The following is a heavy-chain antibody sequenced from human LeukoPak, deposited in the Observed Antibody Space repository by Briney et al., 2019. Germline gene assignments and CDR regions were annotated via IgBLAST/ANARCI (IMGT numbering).Heavy chain of an antibody. CDR1: GFTFSSYS. CDR2: ISSSSSYI. CDR3: TTEGSYDYVWGSYRFDY. Sequence: GGSLRLSCAASGFTFSSYSMNWVRQAPGKGLEWASSISSSSSYIYYADSVKGRFTISRDNAKNSLYLQMNSLKTEDTAVYYCTTEGSYDYVWGSYRFDYWGQGTLVTVSS. V-gene: IGHV3-21*03. D-gene: IGHD3-16*02. J-gene: IGHJ4*02.